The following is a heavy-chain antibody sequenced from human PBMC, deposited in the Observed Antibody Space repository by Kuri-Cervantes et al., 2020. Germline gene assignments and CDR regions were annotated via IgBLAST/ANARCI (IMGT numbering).Heavy chain of an antibody. CDR3: AREHIADYGDYRFDY. V-gene: IGHV1-69*06. J-gene: IGHJ4*02. CDR1: GGTFSSYA. CDR2: IIPIFGTA. Sequence: SVKVSCKASGGTFSSYAISWVRQAPGQGLEWMGGIIPIFGTANYAQKFQGRVTITADKSTSTAYMELSSLRSEDTAVYYCAREHIADYGDYRFDYWGQGTLVTVSS. D-gene: IGHD4-17*01.